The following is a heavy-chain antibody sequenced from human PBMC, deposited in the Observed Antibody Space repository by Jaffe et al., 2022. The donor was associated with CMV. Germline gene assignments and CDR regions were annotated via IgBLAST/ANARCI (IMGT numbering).Heavy chain of an antibody. V-gene: IGHV1-18*01. Sequence: QVQLVQSGAEVKKPGASVKVSCKASGYTFTSYGISWVRQAPGQGLEWMGWISAYNGNTNYAQKLQGRVTMTTDTSTSTAYMELRSLRSDDTAVYYCAKTMTVLEHYYYYGMDVWGQGTTVTVSS. CDR2: ISAYNGNT. D-gene: IGHD3-3*01. CDR1: GYTFTSYG. J-gene: IGHJ6*02. CDR3: AKTMTVLEHYYYYGMDV.